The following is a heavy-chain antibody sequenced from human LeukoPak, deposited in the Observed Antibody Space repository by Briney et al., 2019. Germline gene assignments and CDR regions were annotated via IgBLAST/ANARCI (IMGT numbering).Heavy chain of an antibody. D-gene: IGHD3-22*01. Sequence: PGGSLRLSCAASGFTFSSYSMNWVRQAPGKGLEWVSSIGSSSSYIYYADSVKGRFTISRDNAKNSLYLQMNSLRAEDTAVYYCARDPGVYYDSSGYPTAPDYWGQGTLVTVSS. CDR1: GFTFSSYS. CDR3: ARDPGVYYDSSGYPTAPDY. J-gene: IGHJ4*02. V-gene: IGHV3-21*01. CDR2: IGSSSSYI.